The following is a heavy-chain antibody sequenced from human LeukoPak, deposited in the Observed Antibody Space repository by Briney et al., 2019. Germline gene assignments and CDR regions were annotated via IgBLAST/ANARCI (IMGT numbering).Heavy chain of an antibody. V-gene: IGHV4-34*01. J-gene: IGHJ6*02. CDR3: ARGARPRAYYGMDV. Sequence: PSETLSLTCAVYGGSFSGYYWSWIRQPPGKGLEWIGEINHSGSTNYNPSLKSRVTISVDTSKNQFSLKLSSVTAADTAVYYCARGARPRAYYGMDVWGQGTTVTVSS. D-gene: IGHD6-6*01. CDR1: GGSFSGYY. CDR2: INHSGST.